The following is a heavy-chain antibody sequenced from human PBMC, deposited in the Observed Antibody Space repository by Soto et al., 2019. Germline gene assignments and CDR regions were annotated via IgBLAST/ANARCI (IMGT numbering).Heavy chain of an antibody. V-gene: IGHV4-59*01. Sequence: SVSLPCPVSCGSLSRYYWSWIRQPPGKGLEWIGYIYYSGSTNYNPSLKSRVTISVDTSKNQFSLKLSSVTAADTAVYYCARGDYEWGSGDYTSYSGMDGWGKGNTVTVFS. J-gene: IGHJ6*04. CDR3: ARGDYEWGSGDYTSYSGMDG. CDR2: IYYSGST. CDR1: CGSLSRYY. D-gene: IGHD3-16*01.